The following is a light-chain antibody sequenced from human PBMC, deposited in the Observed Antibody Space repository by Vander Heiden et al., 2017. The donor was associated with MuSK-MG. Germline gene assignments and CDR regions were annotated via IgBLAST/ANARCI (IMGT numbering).Light chain of an antibody. CDR1: QSISSW. V-gene: IGKV1-5*03. J-gene: IGKJ2*01. CDR3: QLDNSYPYT. Sequence: DIQMTQSPSTLSASVGDRVTITCRASQSISSWLAWYQQKPGKAPKLLIYKASSLESGVPSRFSGSGSRTELTLTIISLHLDDFATYSYQLDNSYPYTFGQGTKLDIK. CDR2: KAS.